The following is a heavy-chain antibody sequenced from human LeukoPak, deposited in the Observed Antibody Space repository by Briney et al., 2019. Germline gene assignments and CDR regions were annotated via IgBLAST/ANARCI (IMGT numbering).Heavy chain of an antibody. D-gene: IGHD3-10*01. V-gene: IGHV3-9*01. CDR1: GFTFDDYA. J-gene: IGHJ4*02. Sequence: PGRSLRLPCAASGFTFDDYAMHWVRQAPGKGLEWVSGISWNSGSIGYADSVKGRFTISRDNAKNSLYLQMNSLRAEDTALYYCAKGPPYLHYGSGTHYFDYWGQGTLVTVSS. CDR2: ISWNSGSI. CDR3: AKGPPYLHYGSGTHYFDY.